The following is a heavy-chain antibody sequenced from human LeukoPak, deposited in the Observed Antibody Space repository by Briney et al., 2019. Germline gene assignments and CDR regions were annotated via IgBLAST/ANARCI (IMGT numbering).Heavy chain of an antibody. D-gene: IGHD1-26*01. CDR2: IYSGGNI. CDR3: ARDLSGSFPYYYYYMDV. Sequence: GSLRLSCAASGFTFSNAWMSWVRPAPGKGLEWVSVIYSGGNIYYADSVKGRFTISRDNSKNTLYLHMNSLRAEDTAVYYCARDLSGSFPYYYYYMDVWGKGTTVTVSS. V-gene: IGHV3-66*01. CDR1: GFTFSNAW. J-gene: IGHJ6*03.